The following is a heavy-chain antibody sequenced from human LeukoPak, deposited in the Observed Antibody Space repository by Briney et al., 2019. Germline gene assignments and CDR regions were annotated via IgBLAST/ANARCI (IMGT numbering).Heavy chain of an antibody. J-gene: IGHJ4*02. CDR3: ARALYDFWSGYYFDY. Sequence: GGSLRLSCAASGLSVSSNYMSWVRQAPGKGLEWVSVIYSDGSTYYADSVKGRFTISRDNSKNTLYLQMNSLRAADTAVYYCARALYDFWSGYYFDYWGQGILVAVSS. V-gene: IGHV3-66*01. D-gene: IGHD3-3*01. CDR2: IYSDGST. CDR1: GLSVSSNY.